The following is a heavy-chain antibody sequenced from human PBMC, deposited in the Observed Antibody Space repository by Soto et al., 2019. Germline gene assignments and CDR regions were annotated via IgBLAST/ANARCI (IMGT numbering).Heavy chain of an antibody. V-gene: IGHV4-59*01. CDR3: ALLSMAVVPEY. CDR1: GDSISSYY. D-gene: IGHD3-22*01. Sequence: QVQLQESGPGLVKPSETLSLTCAVSGDSISSYYCMWIRQPPGKGLESIGYLYYGRSANYNPSLKXRXTXAXXTATNRCPRTLSSMPAADTAGCYCALLSMAVVPEYWGQGALVAVSS. J-gene: IGHJ4*02. CDR2: LYYGRSA.